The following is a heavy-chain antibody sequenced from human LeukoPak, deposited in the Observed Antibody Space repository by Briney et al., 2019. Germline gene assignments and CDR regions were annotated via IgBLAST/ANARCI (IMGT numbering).Heavy chain of an antibody. CDR1: GFTFSGYS. CDR2: ISSSSSYI. D-gene: IGHD5-12*01. V-gene: IGHV3-21*01. CDR3: ARAAGGYDNNRAFYGYYFDY. J-gene: IGHJ4*02. Sequence: PGGSLRLSCAASGFTFSGYSMNWVRQAPGKGLEWVSSISSSSSYIYYADSVKGRFTISRDNAKNSLYLQMNSLRAEDTAVYYCARAAGGYDNNRAFYGYYFDYWGQGTLVTVSS.